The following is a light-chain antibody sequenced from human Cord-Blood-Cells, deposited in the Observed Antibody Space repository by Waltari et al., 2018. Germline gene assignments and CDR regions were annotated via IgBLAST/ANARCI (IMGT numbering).Light chain of an antibody. CDR2: GAS. CDR1: QSVSSN. Sequence: EIVMTQSPATLSVSPGERDTLSCRASQSVSSNSAWYQQKPGQAPRLLIDGASTRATGIPARFSGSGSGTEFSLTIRSLQSEDFAVYDCQQYNNWPPWTFGQGTKVEIK. CDR3: QQYNNWPPWT. J-gene: IGKJ1*01. V-gene: IGKV3-15*01.